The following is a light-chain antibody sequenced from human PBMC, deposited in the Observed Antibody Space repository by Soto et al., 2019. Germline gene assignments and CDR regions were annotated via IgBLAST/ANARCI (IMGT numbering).Light chain of an antibody. CDR1: QTISSR. Sequence: DIQMTQSPSSLSASVGDSVTISCRASQTISSRLSWYQQEPGKAPRLLIYAASRLQSGVPSRFTGSGSGTDFTLTIRGLQPEDFATYYCQQSHSRVTFGQGTKVDIK. CDR2: AAS. J-gene: IGKJ1*01. V-gene: IGKV1-39*01. CDR3: QQSHSRVT.